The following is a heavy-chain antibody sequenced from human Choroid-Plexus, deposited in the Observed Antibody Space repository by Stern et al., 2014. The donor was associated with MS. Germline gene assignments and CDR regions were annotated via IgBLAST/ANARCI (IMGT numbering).Heavy chain of an antibody. Sequence: VQLVESGGGVAQPGRPLILSCAASGFTFSNFGMHWVRKVPGKGLEWEALISYNGSDKYYADSVKGRFTMFRDNSKNALYMHMSSLRAEDTAVYYCAKDRQWSTYFFDYWGQGSLVTVSS. CDR3: AKDRQWSTYFFDY. CDR1: GFTFSNFG. J-gene: IGHJ4*02. D-gene: IGHD2-15*01. CDR2: ISYNGSDK. V-gene: IGHV3-30*18.